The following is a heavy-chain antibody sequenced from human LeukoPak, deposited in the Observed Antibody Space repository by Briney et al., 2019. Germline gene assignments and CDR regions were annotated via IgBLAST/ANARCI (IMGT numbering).Heavy chain of an antibody. CDR3: ARSGGDCSGGSCPLVY. CDR2: IIPIFGTP. V-gene: IGHV1-69*13. CDR1: EYTFTGYY. D-gene: IGHD2-15*01. J-gene: IGHJ4*02. Sequence: SVKVSCKASEYTFTGYYMHWVRQAPGQGLEWMGGIIPIFGTPNYARKFQGRVTITADESTSTSYLELSSVRSEDTAVYYCARSGGDCSGGSCPLVYWGQGALVTVAS.